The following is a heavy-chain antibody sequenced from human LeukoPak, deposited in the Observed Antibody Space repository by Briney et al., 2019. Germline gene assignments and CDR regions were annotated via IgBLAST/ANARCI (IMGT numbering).Heavy chain of an antibody. J-gene: IGHJ6*03. D-gene: IGHD3-10*01. CDR2: IYTSGST. Sequence: PSETLSLTCTVSGGSISSGSYYWSWIRQPAGKGLEWIGRIYTSGSTNYNPSLKSRVTISVDTSKNQFSLKLSSVTAADTAVYYCARLSIGLVRGVIIKIYYYYYMDVWGKGTTVTISS. CDR3: ARLSIGLVRGVIIKIYYYYYMDV. V-gene: IGHV4-61*02. CDR1: GGSISSGSYY.